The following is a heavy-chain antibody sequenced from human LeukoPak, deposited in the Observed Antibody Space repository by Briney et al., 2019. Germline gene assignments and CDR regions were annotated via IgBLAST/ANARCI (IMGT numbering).Heavy chain of an antibody. Sequence: GGSLRLSCVASGFSFGKYWMSWVRQAPGKGLEWVANIKLDGSEKNYVDSVKGRFTISRDNSKNTLYLQMSSLRAGDTAVYYCAKSSYYDSSGYYREYYFDYWGQGTLVTVSS. D-gene: IGHD3-22*01. J-gene: IGHJ4*02. CDR2: IKLDGSEK. CDR1: GFSFGKYW. CDR3: AKSSYYDSSGYYREYYFDY. V-gene: IGHV3-7*03.